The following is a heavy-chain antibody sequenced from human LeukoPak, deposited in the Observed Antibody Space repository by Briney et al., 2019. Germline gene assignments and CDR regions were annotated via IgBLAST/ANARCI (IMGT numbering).Heavy chain of an antibody. CDR3: ARHLKSGYSGYESDY. Sequence: PGESLKISCRGSGYSFTSYWIGWVRQMPGKGLEWMGIIYPADSTAHYSPSFQGQVTISVDKSINTAYLQWSRLKASDTAMYYCARHLKSGYSGYESDYWGQGTLVTVSS. J-gene: IGHJ4*02. V-gene: IGHV5-51*01. D-gene: IGHD5-12*01. CDR2: IYPADSTA. CDR1: GYSFTSYW.